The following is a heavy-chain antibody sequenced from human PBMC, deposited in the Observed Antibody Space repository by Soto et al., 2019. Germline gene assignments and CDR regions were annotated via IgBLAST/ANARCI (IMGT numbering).Heavy chain of an antibody. Sequence: ASVKVSCKASGYTLTSHGISWVRQALGQGLEWMGWISTYNGNTKYAQKFQERVTMTADTSTNTAHMELRSLRSDDTAMYYCARGYYDSSGPFDYWGQGTLVTVSS. CDR1: GYTLTSHG. D-gene: IGHD3-22*01. V-gene: IGHV1-18*01. J-gene: IGHJ4*02. CDR3: ARGYYDSSGPFDY. CDR2: ISTYNGNT.